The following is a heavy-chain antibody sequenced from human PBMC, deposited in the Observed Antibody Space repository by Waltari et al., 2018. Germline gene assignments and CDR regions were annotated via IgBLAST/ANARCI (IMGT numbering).Heavy chain of an antibody. CDR1: DGSVLYW. CDR3: ARDRGIGLYLDT. D-gene: IGHD1-26*01. CDR2: VLGSGRS. Sequence: LQFQESGPGLGKASGALSLIGDVYDGSVLYWWSWVRRPPGKGLEWIGQVLGSGRSNYNPSFASRVPLSLDTSTHQFALKMTSATAADTALYYCARDRGIGLYLDTWGQGILVTVSP. J-gene: IGHJ4*02. V-gene: IGHV4-4*02.